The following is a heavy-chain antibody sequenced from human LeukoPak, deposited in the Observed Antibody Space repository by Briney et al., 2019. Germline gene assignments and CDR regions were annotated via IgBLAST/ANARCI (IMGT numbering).Heavy chain of an antibody. J-gene: IGHJ6*03. CDR2: ISANNGNR. CDR1: GYAFTNYG. CDR3: AGHYGSGSYYGVGDYYYYMDV. Sequence: ASVKVSCKASGYAFTNYGISWVRQAPGQGLEWMGWISANNGNRNYALRLQDRVSMTTDTSTSTAYMELRSLRSDDTAVYYCAGHYGSGSYYGVGDYYYYMDVWGKGTTVTISS. V-gene: IGHV1-18*01. D-gene: IGHD3-10*01.